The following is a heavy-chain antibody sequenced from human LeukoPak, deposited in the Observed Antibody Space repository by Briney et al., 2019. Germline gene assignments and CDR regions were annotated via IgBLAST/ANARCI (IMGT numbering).Heavy chain of an antibody. CDR2: IYYSGST. J-gene: IGHJ4*02. D-gene: IGHD6-19*01. Sequence: GSLRLSCAASGFTFSSYSMNWVRQAPGKGLEWIGSIYYSGSTYYNPSLKSRVSISVDTSKNQFSLKLSSVTAADTAVYYCARTSSSGLVGGYYFDYWGQGTLVTVSS. V-gene: IGHV4-38-2*01. CDR1: GFTFSSYS. CDR3: ARTSSSGLVGGYYFDY.